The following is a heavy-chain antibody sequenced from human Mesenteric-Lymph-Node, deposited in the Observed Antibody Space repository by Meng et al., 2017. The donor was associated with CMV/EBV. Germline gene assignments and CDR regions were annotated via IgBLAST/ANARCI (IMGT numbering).Heavy chain of an antibody. CDR2: ISSSSSTI. CDR1: GFTFSSYS. V-gene: IGHV3-48*04. Sequence: GGSLRLSCAASGFTFSSYSMNWVRQAPGKGMEWVSYISSSSSTIYYADSVKGRFTIYRDNAKNSLYLQMNSLRAEDTAVYYCARDRGDGQQLAKFDYWGQGTLVTVSS. D-gene: IGHD6-13*01. J-gene: IGHJ4*02. CDR3: ARDRGDGQQLAKFDY.